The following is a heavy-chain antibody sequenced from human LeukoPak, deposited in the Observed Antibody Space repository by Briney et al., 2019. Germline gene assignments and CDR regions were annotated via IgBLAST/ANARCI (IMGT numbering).Heavy chain of an antibody. J-gene: IGHJ4*02. V-gene: IGHV4-34*01. Sequence: SETLSLTCAFYGGSFSGYYWSWIRQPPGKGLEWIGDINPGGSTNYNPSLKSRVIDSVDTSKNQLSLKLTSVTSADTAVYYCAGDHGSSGYLYWGQGILVTVSP. CDR3: AGDHGSSGYLY. CDR1: GGSFSGYY. D-gene: IGHD3-22*01. CDR2: INPGGST.